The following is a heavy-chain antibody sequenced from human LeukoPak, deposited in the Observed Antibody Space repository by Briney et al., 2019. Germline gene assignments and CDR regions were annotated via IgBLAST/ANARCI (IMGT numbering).Heavy chain of an antibody. Sequence: GGSLRLSCAASGFTFSSYAMSWVRPAPGKGLAWVSAISGSGGSTYYADSVKGRFTISRDNSKNTLYLQMNSLRAEDTAVYYCAKHGALAADWYFDLWGRGTLVTVSS. CDR1: GFTFSSYA. J-gene: IGHJ2*01. CDR2: ISGSGGST. D-gene: IGHD6-13*01. V-gene: IGHV3-23*01. CDR3: AKHGALAADWYFDL.